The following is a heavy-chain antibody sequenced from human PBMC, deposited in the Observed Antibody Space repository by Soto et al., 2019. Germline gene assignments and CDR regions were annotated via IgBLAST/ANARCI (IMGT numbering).Heavy chain of an antibody. J-gene: IGHJ3*01. CDR2: ISSSSSYI. V-gene: IGHV3-21*01. Sequence: GGPLRLSCAASGVTFSSYSMNWVRQAPGKGLEWVSSISSSSSYIYYADSVKGRFTISRDNAKNSLYLQMNSLRAEDTAVYYCARVPGRWAVFDFWGNGTLVPVSS. CDR1: GVTFSSYS. CDR3: ARVPGRWAVFDF. D-gene: IGHD1-26*01.